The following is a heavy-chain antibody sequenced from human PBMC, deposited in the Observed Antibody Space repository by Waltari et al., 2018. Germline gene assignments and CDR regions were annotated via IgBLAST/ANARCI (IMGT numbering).Heavy chain of an antibody. V-gene: IGHV5-51*01. J-gene: IGHJ4*02. CDR2: IYPTDSNT. CDR3: ARLIAVADLYFDY. Sequence: EVQLVQPGAEVTKHGESLKISCKGSGSSFTLDRIRWVRPMPGKGLELMGIIYPTDSNTRYSPSFQGQVTISADKSISTAYLQWSSLKASDTAIYYCARLIAVADLYFDYWGQGTLVTVSS. D-gene: IGHD6-19*01. CDR1: GSSFTLDR.